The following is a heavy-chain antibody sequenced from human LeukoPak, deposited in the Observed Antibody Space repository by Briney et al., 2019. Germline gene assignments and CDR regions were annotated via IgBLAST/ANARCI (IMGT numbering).Heavy chain of an antibody. CDR2: IKQDGSEK. V-gene: IGHV3-7*01. Sequence: AGSLRLSCAAYGFTFSSYCMSWVRQAPGKGPEWVANIKQDGSEKYYVGSVKGRFTISRDNAKNLLYLQMNSLRAEDTAVYYCARTVVGACVRDPDYWGQGTLVTVSS. CDR3: ARTVVGACVRDPDY. J-gene: IGHJ4*02. D-gene: IGHD1-26*01. CDR1: GFTFSSYC.